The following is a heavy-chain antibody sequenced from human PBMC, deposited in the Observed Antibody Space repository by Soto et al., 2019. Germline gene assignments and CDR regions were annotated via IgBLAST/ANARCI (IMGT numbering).Heavy chain of an antibody. CDR1: GGSISSYY. Sequence: PSETLSLTCTVSGGSISSYYWSWIRQPPGKGLEWIGYIYYSGSTNYNPSLKSRVTISVDTSKNQFSLKLSSVTAADTAVYYCARVGEQDYYDSSGYSFDPWGQGTLVTSPQ. CDR2: IYYSGST. D-gene: IGHD3-22*01. J-gene: IGHJ5*02. V-gene: IGHV4-59*01. CDR3: ARVGEQDYYDSSGYSFDP.